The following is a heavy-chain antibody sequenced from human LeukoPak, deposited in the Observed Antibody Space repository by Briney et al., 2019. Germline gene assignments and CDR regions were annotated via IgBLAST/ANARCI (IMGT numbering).Heavy chain of an antibody. D-gene: IGHD2-2*02. V-gene: IGHV3-23*01. CDR1: GFTFSNYA. Sequence: GGSPRLSCAASGFTFSNYAMNWVRQAPGKGLEWISGIGGSGTGTFYADSVKGRFTISRDNSKNTLFLQMTSLRAEDTAIYYRAKDSDTPGYFDYWGQGTPVTVSS. CDR2: IGGSGTGT. J-gene: IGHJ4*02. CDR3: AKDSDTPGYFDY.